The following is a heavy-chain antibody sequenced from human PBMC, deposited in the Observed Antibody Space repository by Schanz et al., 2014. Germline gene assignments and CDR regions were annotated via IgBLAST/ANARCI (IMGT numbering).Heavy chain of an antibody. J-gene: IGHJ4*02. V-gene: IGHV3-30*02. Sequence: VQLLESGGGLVQPGGSLRLSCAASGFTFSSHWMHWVRQAPGKGLEWVAFVPFDGSQKFYADSVKGRFTISSDNSKSTLYLQMSSLRAEDTAVYFCAKIERNEDWGQGTLVTVSS. D-gene: IGHD1-1*01. CDR2: VPFDGSQK. CDR3: AKIERNED. CDR1: GFTFSSHW.